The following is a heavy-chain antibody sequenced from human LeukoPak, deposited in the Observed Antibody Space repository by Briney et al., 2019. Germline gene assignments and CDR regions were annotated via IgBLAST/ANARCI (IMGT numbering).Heavy chain of an antibody. CDR3: ASPGGVISQYYFDY. Sequence: ASVKVSCKASGYTFTSYGISWVRQAPGQGLEWMGWISAYNGNTNYAQKLQGRVTMTTDTSTSTAYMELRSLRSDDTAVYYCASPGGVISQYYFDYWGQGTLVTVSS. J-gene: IGHJ4*02. V-gene: IGHV1-18*01. CDR1: GYTFTSYG. D-gene: IGHD3-10*01. CDR2: ISAYNGNT.